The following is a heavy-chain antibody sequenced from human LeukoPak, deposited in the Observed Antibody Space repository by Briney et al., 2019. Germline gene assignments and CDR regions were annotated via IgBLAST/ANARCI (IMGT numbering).Heavy chain of an antibody. D-gene: IGHD2-21*01. Sequence: SETLSLTCTVSGGSIRSSYYYWSWIRQLPGKGLEWIGYIYNGGTTYYNPSLKSRVIISVDTSKNQFSLKLKSVTAADTAMYYCARGARFFAYYDYWGQGTLVTVSS. J-gene: IGHJ4*02. CDR2: IYNGGTT. CDR3: ARGARFFAYYDY. CDR1: GGSIRSSYYY. V-gene: IGHV4-31*03.